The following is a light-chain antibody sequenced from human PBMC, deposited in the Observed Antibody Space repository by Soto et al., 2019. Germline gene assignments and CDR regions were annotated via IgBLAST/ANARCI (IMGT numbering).Light chain of an antibody. Sequence: DLQMPQAPSSLSASVGDTVTITCRASQDISGWLAWYQQQPDKAPKSLIYAASTLQSGVPSRFSGNRSGTDFTITISTLQPEEFASYFCQQYRSSPVTFGPGTKVDI. CDR1: QDISGW. J-gene: IGKJ3*01. CDR3: QQYRSSPVT. CDR2: AAS. V-gene: IGKV1D-16*01.